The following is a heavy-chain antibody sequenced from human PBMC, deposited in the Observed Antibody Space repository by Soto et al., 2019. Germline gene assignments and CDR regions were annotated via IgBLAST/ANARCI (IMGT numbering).Heavy chain of an antibody. D-gene: IGHD3-10*01. Sequence: QVQLVESGGGLVKPGGSLRLSCAASGFTFSDYYMSWIRQAPGKGLEWVSYISSSSSYTNYADSVKGRFTISRDNAKNSLYLQRNSRRAEDTAVYYCARERVSYGSGDVPWGQGTLVTVSP. CDR2: ISSSSSYT. J-gene: IGHJ5*02. CDR3: ARERVSYGSGDVP. V-gene: IGHV3-11*05. CDR1: GFTFSDYY.